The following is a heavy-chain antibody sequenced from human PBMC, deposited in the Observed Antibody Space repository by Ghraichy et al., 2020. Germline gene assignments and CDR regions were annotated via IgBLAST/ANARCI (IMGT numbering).Heavy chain of an antibody. J-gene: IGHJ4*02. V-gene: IGHV1-2*04. Sequence: ASVKVSCKASGYTFTGYYMHWVRQAPGQGLEWMGWINPNSGGTNYAQKVQGWVTMTRDTSISTAYMELSRLRSEDTAVYYCARSSVVGATRVYLLYYWGQGTLVTVSS. CDR2: INPNSGGT. CDR1: GYTFTGYY. CDR3: ARSSVVGATRVYLLYY. D-gene: IGHD1-26*01.